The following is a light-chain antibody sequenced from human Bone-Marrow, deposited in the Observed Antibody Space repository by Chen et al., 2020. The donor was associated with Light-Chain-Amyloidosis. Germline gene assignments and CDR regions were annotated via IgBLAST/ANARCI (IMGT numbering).Light chain of an antibody. CDR3: QQYGTSPLT. V-gene: IGKV3-20*01. CDR1: QTISSNY. J-gene: IGKJ4*01. CDR2: GSS. Sequence: EIVLTQSPGTLSLSPGEGANLSCRASQTISSNYLTWYQQKFGQAPRLLIYGSSSRATGIPDRFTGSVYGTDFTLTINRLEPEDFAMYYCQQYGTSPLTFAGGTKVEIK.